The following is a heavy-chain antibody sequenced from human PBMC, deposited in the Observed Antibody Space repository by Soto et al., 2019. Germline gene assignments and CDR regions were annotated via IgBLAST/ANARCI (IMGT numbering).Heavy chain of an antibody. CDR3: ARAQRCSGGSCYSPDYYYYGMGV. J-gene: IGHJ6*02. Sequence: SETLSLTCAVYGGSFSGYYWSWIRQPPGKGLEWIGEINHSGSTNYNPSLKSRVTISVDTSKNQFSLKLSSVTAADTAVYYCARAQRCSGGSCYSPDYYYYGMGVWGQGTTVTVSS. CDR1: GGSFSGYY. D-gene: IGHD2-15*01. CDR2: INHSGST. V-gene: IGHV4-34*01.